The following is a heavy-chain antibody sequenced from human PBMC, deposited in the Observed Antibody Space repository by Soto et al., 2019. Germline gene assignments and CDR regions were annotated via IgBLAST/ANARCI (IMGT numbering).Heavy chain of an antibody. CDR1: GYNFTTYG. CDR3: AREGQQQHKEKYYYFYGMDI. D-gene: IGHD6-13*01. V-gene: IGHV1-18*01. Sequence: SVKLSCEASGYNFTTYGSIWVRQAPGQGLEWMGWISGDSVNTKSAPKLQDRITMTTDTSAGTAYMELRRLRSDDTAVYFCAREGQQQHKEKYYYFYGMDIWGQATTVTVSS. CDR2: ISGDSVNT. J-gene: IGHJ6*01.